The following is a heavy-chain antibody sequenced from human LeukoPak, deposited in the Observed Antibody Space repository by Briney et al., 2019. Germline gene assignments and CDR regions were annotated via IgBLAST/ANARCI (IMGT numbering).Heavy chain of an antibody. Sequence: SETLSLTCTVSGGSISSSSYYWGWIRQPPGKGLEWIGSIYYSGSTYYKPSLKSRVTISVDTSKNQFSLKLSSVTAADTAVYYCARRGYYGGNFDYWGQGTLVTVSP. CDR3: ARRGYYGGNFDY. D-gene: IGHD3-3*01. CDR1: GGSISSSSYY. CDR2: IYYSGST. J-gene: IGHJ4*02. V-gene: IGHV4-39*01.